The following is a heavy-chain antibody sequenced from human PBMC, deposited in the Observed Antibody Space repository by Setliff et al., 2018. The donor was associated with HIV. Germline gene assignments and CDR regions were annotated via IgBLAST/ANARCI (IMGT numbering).Heavy chain of an antibody. CDR3: ARDIGITTTGKGWLEP. D-gene: IGHD1-1*01. V-gene: IGHV1-3*01. J-gene: IGHJ5*02. Sequence: ASVKVSCKAFGYIFDFYLIHWVRQAPGQRLEWMGWIYVGKGDTKYSQELQVRITLTTDTSANTAYRELSRLRSDDTAVYYCARDIGITTTGKGWLEPWGQGTQVTVSS. CDR2: IYVGKGDT. CDR1: GYIFDFYL.